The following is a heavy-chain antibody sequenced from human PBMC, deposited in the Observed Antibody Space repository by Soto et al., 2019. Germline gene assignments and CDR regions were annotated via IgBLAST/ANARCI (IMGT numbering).Heavy chain of an antibody. D-gene: IGHD3-22*01. Sequence: QVQLQESGPGLVKPSQTLSLTCTVSGGSISSGDYYWSWIRQPPGKGLEWIGYIYYSGSTYYNPSLKRRVTIPVDPSTTQFSLKLSSVTAADTAVYYCARSGSGYYDSSGYDTSYYFDYWGQGTLVTVSS. CDR2: IYYSGST. J-gene: IGHJ4*02. CDR3: ARSGSGYYDSSGYDTSYYFDY. V-gene: IGHV4-30-4*01. CDR1: GGSISSGDYY.